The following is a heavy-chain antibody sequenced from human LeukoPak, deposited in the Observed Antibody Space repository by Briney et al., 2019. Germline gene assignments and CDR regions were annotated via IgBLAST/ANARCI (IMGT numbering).Heavy chain of an antibody. Sequence: ASVKVSCKASGYTFTSYAMHWVRQAPGQRLEWMGWINAGNGNTKYSQKFQGRVTITRDTSASTAYMELSSLRSEDTAVYYCARRCRVGTARKDDAFDIWGQGTTVTVSS. J-gene: IGHJ3*02. CDR2: INAGNGNT. D-gene: IGHD1-26*01. V-gene: IGHV1-3*01. CDR3: ARRCRVGTARKDDAFDI. CDR1: GYTFTSYA.